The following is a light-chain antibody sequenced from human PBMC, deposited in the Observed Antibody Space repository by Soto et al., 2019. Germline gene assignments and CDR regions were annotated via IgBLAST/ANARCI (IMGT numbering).Light chain of an antibody. J-gene: IGKJ2*01. CDR1: QSVSSN. V-gene: IGKV3-15*01. Sequence: EIVMTQSPATLSVSPGERATLSCRASQSVSSNLAWYQQKPGQAPRLLIYGASTRATGIPARFSGSGSGKEFTLTISSQQSEDFAVYYCQQYNNWPRTFGQGTKLEIK. CDR3: QQYNNWPRT. CDR2: GAS.